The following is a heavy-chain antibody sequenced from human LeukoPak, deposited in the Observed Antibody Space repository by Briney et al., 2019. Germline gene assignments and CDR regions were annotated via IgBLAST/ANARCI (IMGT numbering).Heavy chain of an antibody. V-gene: IGHV4-59*08. D-gene: IGHD3-22*01. CDR1: GASINNNF. CDR3: ARHRDYYDS. J-gene: IGHJ4*01. Sequence: PSETLSLTCTVSGASINNNFWTWIRQPPGKGLEWIGYIYSSGSANYNPSLKSRVIISGDTSKNQISLSLTSVTAADTALYFCARHRDYYDSWGHGTLVTVSS. CDR2: IYSSGSA.